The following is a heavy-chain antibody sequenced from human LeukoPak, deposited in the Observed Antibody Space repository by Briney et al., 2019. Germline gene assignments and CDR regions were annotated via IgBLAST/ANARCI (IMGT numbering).Heavy chain of an antibody. D-gene: IGHD2-15*01. J-gene: IGHJ4*02. V-gene: IGHV5-51*01. CDR3: ASAGGYCSGGSCYDFDY. Sequence: GESLKISCKGPGYSFTSYWIGWVRQMPGKGLEWMGIIYPGDSDTRYSPSFQGQVTISTDKSISTAYLQWSSLKASDTAMYYCASAGGYCSGGSCYDFDYWGQGTLVTVSS. CDR2: IYPGDSDT. CDR1: GYSFTSYW.